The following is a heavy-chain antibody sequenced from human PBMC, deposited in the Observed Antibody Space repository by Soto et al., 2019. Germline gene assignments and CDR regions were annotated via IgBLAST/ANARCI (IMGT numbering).Heavy chain of an antibody. Sequence: QPGGSLRLSCAASGFTFSSYAMSWVRQAPGKGLEWVSAISGSGGSTYYADSVKGRFTISRDNSKNTLYLQMNSLRAEDTAVYYCAKANSGSYYNPLPIYFDYWGQGTLVTVSS. J-gene: IGHJ4*02. CDR2: ISGSGGST. D-gene: IGHD1-26*01. CDR3: AKANSGSYYNPLPIYFDY. CDR1: GFTFSSYA. V-gene: IGHV3-23*01.